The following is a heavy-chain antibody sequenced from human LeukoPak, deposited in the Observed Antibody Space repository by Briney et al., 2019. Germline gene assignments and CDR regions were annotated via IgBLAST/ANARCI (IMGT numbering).Heavy chain of an antibody. J-gene: IGHJ4*02. Sequence: SETLSLTCTVSGGSISSYYWSWIRQPPGKGLEWIGYIYYSGSTNYNPSLKSRVTISVDTSKNQFSLKLSSVTAADTAVYYCARVYYYGSSGYSRGDYFDYWGQGTLVTVSS. D-gene: IGHD3-22*01. CDR1: GGSISSYY. CDR3: ARVYYYGSSGYSRGDYFDY. CDR2: IYYSGST. V-gene: IGHV4-59*01.